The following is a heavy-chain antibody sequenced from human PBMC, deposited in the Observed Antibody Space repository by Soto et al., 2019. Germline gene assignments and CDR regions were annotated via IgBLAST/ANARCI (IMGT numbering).Heavy chain of an antibody. J-gene: IGHJ4*02. CDR1: GGSINSSSYC. CDR3: ARTWELIKFDY. Sequence: SETLSLTCTVSGGSINSSSYCWIWLRQPPGKGLEWIGYIYDTGSTYYNPSLKSRVTISVDTSKNQFSLNVNSVTAADTAVYYCARTWELIKFDYWGQGTRVTVSS. V-gene: IGHV4-30-2*01. D-gene: IGHD1-26*01. CDR2: IYDTGST.